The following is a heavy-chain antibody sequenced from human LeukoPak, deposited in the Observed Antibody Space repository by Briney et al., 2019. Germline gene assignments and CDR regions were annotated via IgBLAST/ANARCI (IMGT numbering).Heavy chain of an antibody. CDR1: GGSFSGYY. V-gene: IGHV4-34*01. D-gene: IGHD3-10*01. CDR3: AGGKRITMVRGVIQRWFDP. Sequence: SETLSLTCAVYGGSFSGYYWSWIRQPPGKGLEWIGEINHSGSTNYNPSLKSRVTISVDTSKNQSSLKLSSVTAADTAVYYCAGGKRITMVRGVIQRWFDPWGQGTLVTVSS. CDR2: INHSGST. J-gene: IGHJ5*02.